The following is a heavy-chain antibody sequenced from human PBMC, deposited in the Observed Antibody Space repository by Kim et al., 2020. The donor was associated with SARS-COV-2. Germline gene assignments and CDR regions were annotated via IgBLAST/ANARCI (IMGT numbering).Heavy chain of an antibody. J-gene: IGHJ6*02. CDR2: ISWNSGSI. CDR1: GFTFGDYA. Sequence: GGSLRLSCAASGFTFGDYAMHWVRQAPGKGLEWVSGISWNSGSIGYADSVKGRFTISRDNAKNSLYLQMNSLRAEDMALYYCAKDIAPRVGDWLQYGMDVWGQGTTVTVSS. CDR3: AKDIAPRVGDWLQYGMDV. V-gene: IGHV3-9*03. D-gene: IGHD3-9*01.